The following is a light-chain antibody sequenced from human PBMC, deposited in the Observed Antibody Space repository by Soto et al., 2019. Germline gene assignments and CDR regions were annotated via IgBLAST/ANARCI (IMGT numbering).Light chain of an antibody. V-gene: IGKV3-15*01. J-gene: IGKJ5*01. CDR1: QNIHNH. CDR2: DAI. Sequence: EKLMSQSPATLSVSPGERVTLSCRASQNIHNHMSWFLQKPGQTPRLLIYDAIIRAADVPARFSGSWSGTEFTLTISSLQPDDFATYYCQQYKSYSITFGQGTRLEIK. CDR3: QQYKSYSIT.